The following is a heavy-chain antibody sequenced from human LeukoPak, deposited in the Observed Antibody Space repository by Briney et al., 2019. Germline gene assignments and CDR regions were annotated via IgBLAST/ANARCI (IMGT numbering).Heavy chain of an antibody. CDR3: ARVAKERVGGVYYFDY. D-gene: IGHD1-1*01. CDR1: GFTFSDYD. CDR2: IGTAGDT. J-gene: IGHJ4*02. V-gene: IGHV3-13*01. Sequence: TGGSLRLSCAASGFTFSDYDMHWVRQATGKGLEWVSAIGTAGDTYYTGSVKGRCTISREHAKNSLYLQMTSLRAGDTAVYYCARVAKERVGGVYYFDYWGQGTLVTVSS.